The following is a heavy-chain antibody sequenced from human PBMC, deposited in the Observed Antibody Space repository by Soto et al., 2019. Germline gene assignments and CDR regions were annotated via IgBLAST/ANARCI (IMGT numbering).Heavy chain of an antibody. CDR3: ARDLPRPDYDFWSGYLGSYYYYGMDG. J-gene: IGHJ6*02. D-gene: IGHD3-3*01. CDR1: GYTFTSYG. Sequence: ASVKVSCKASGYTFTSYGISWVRQAPGQGLEWMGIINPSGGSTSYAQKFQGRVTMTRDTSTSTVYMELSSLRSEDTAVYYCARDLPRPDYDFWSGYLGSYYYYGMDGWGQGTTVTVYS. CDR2: INPSGGST. V-gene: IGHV1-46*01.